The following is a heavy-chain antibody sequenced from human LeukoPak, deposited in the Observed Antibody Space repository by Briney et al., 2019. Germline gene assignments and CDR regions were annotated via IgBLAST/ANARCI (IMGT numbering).Heavy chain of an antibody. V-gene: IGHV6-1*01. CDR1: GDSVSSNSAA. CDR3: ARGSIAVAATLGFDY. D-gene: IGHD6-19*01. Sequence: SQTLSLTCAISGDSVSSNSAAWNWIRQSPSRGLEWLGRTYYRSKWYNDYAVSVRSRVTINPDTSKNHFSLQLNSVTPDDTAVYYCARGSIAVAATLGFDYWGQGTLVTISS. CDR2: TYYRSKWYN. J-gene: IGHJ4*02.